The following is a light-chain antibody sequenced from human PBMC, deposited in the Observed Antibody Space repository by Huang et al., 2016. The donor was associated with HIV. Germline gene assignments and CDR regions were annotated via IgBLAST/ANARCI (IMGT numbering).Light chain of an antibody. J-gene: IGKJ2*03. Sequence: DIQMTQSPSSLSASIGDRVTITCQASQDNSNYLNWYQQKPGKAPKLLLYDATNSEAGVPSMFSGSGSGTDFTLTISRLQPEDFATYYCQQFDNVPYSFGQGTRLEIK. CDR1: QDNSNY. CDR3: QQFDNVPYS. CDR2: DAT. V-gene: IGKV1-33*01.